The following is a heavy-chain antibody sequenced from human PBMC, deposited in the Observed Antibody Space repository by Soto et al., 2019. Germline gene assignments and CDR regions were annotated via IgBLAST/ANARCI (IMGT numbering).Heavy chain of an antibody. V-gene: IGHV3-30*18. J-gene: IGHJ4*02. D-gene: IGHD2-2*01. CDR2: ISDTGSSH. CDR3: AKDRGGDCPDNSCYFGADY. Sequence: PGGSLRHSCGGSGFTFSSYVMHGVREAPGKGLECVAVISDTGSSHYYAASVEGRFTISRENSKNTLSLHMDRLRVEDTAVYYCAKDRGGDCPDNSCYFGADYWGQGTPVTVSS. CDR1: GFTFSSYV.